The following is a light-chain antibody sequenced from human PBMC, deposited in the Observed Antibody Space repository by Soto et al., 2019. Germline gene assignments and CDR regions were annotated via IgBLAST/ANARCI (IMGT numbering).Light chain of an antibody. Sequence: DIQMTQSPSTLSASVGDRVTITCRASQSLSGWLAWYQQKPGKAPNLLIYKASSLESGVPSRFSGSGSGTAFTLTISSLQPDDFATYYCQEYKSYSYTFGQGTQLEIK. J-gene: IGKJ2*01. V-gene: IGKV1-5*03. CDR2: KAS. CDR3: QEYKSYSYT. CDR1: QSLSGW.